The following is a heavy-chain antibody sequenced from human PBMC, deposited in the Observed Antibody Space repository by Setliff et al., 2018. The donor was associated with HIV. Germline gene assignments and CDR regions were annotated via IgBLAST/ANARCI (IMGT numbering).Heavy chain of an antibody. D-gene: IGHD3-3*01. CDR1: GGSFSGFY. J-gene: IGHJ4*02. CDR3: ARAFTVSGVTLVKKFVNTKYLDS. Sequence: SETLSLTCAVYGGSFSGFYWTFIRQSPGKGLEWIGEISHAGGTNNNPSLKSRITLSVDTSKNQFSLKVRSLTAADTAVYYCARAFTVSGVTLVKKFVNTKYLDSWGQGTLVTVSS. V-gene: IGHV4-34*01. CDR2: ISHAGGT.